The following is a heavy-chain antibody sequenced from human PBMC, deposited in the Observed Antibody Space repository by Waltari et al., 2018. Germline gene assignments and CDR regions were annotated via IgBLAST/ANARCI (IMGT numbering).Heavy chain of an antibody. Sequence: EVQLVGSGGGLVRPGGPRGLTCSASVFNLGTYLSTWVRQAPGRGLEWVANIKQDGSAKYYVDSVRGRSTISRDNANNSLFLQINSLRDDDTAVYYCVTDVSGWYVNWGQGTSVTVSS. J-gene: IGHJ4*02. V-gene: IGHV3-7*01. CDR1: VFNLGTYL. CDR3: VTDVSGWYVN. D-gene: IGHD6-19*01. CDR2: IKQDGSAK.